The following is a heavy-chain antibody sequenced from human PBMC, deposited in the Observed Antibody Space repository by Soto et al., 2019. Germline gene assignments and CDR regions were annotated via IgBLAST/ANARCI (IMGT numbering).Heavy chain of an antibody. D-gene: IGHD6-13*01. CDR3: ARHPAVAAAGTAFDY. V-gene: IGHV5-51*01. J-gene: IGHJ4*02. CDR2: IYPGDSDT. CDR1: GYSFTSYW. Sequence: GESLKISCQGSGYSFTSYWIGWVRQMPGKGLEWMGIIYPGDSDTRYSPSFQGQVTISADKSISTAYLQWSSLKASDTAMYYCARHPAVAAAGTAFDYWGQGTLVTVSS.